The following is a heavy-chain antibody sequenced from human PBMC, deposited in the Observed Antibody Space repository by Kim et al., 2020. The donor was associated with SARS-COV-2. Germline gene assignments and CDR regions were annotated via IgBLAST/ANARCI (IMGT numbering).Heavy chain of an antibody. CDR2: IYDTGNT. J-gene: IGHJ6*01. V-gene: IGHV4-59*01. CDR3: ARETRCYNNGYPVYYGVHV. D-gene: IGHD2-8*01. Sequence: SETLSLTCTVSGGSMSTYYWSWIRQPPGKGLEWIGYIYDTGNTKYNPSLKSRVTISVDTSKNQFSLMLNSVTAADTAVYYCARETRCYNNGYPVYYGVHV. CDR1: GGSMSTYY.